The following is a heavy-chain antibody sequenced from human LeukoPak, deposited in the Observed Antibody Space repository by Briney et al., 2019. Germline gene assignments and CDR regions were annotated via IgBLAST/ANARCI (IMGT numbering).Heavy chain of an antibody. CDR1: GDSFTDYY. Sequence: VASVTVSCKASGDSFTDYYILGVRQAPGEGPEWMGWINPNSGGTNYAQNFKGRVTMTRDTSISTAYMEVNSLTSDDTAVYYCARDLPKTGYVGALDIWGQGTMVTVSS. V-gene: IGHV1-2*02. CDR3: ARDLPKTGYVGALDI. CDR2: INPNSGGT. D-gene: IGHD5-12*01. J-gene: IGHJ3*02.